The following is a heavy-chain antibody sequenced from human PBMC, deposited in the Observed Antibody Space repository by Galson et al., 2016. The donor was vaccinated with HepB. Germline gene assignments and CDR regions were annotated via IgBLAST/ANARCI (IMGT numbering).Heavy chain of an antibody. CDR2: INGGSA. V-gene: IGHV3-23*01. CDR1: GSTLNSFA. Sequence: SLRLSCAASGSTLNSFAMSWVRQAPGKGLEWVSAINGGSAHYADSVQGRFTISRDTSKNTLYLEMNSLRAEDTAIYYCARAFRYGTGWYGRNDCWGQGTLVTVSS. CDR3: ARAFRYGTGWYGRNDC. J-gene: IGHJ4*02. D-gene: IGHD6-19*01.